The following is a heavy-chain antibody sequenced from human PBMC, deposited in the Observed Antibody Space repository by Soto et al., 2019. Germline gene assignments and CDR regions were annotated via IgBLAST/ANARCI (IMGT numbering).Heavy chain of an antibody. J-gene: IGHJ6*02. CDR1: GFTFSSYG. CDR2: IWYDGSNK. V-gene: IGHV3-33*01. CDR3: AREGEFPAAGTSYYYYYGMDV. D-gene: IGHD6-13*01. Sequence: GGSLRLSCAASGFTFSSYGMHWVRQAPGKGLEWVAVIWYDGSNKYYADSVKGRFTISRDNSKNTLYLQMNSLRAEDTAVYYCAREGEFPAAGTSYYYYYGMDVWGQGTTVTVSS.